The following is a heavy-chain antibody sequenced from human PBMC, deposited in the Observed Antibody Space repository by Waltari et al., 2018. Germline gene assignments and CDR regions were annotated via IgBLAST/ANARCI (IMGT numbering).Heavy chain of an antibody. J-gene: IGHJ4*02. Sequence: EVQLLESGGGLVQPGGSLRLSCAPSGFTFSSSWMTWVRQAPGKGLEWVASIKQDGSERYYVYSVKGRFTISRDNAKNSLYLQMNSLRAEDSAMYYCTRGVVGATRSFDYWGQGTLVTVSS. CDR1: GFTFSSSW. CDR2: IKQDGSER. D-gene: IGHD1-26*01. V-gene: IGHV3-7*01. CDR3: TRGVVGATRSFDY.